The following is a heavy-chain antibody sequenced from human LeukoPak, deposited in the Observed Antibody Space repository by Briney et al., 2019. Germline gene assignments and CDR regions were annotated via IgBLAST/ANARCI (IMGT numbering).Heavy chain of an antibody. CDR2: LNSNIYGT. CDR1: GHTLTRYY. V-gene: IGHV1-2*02. Sequence: AATVKVSCKASGHTLTRYYLHWATDPWTQARVGVGWLNSNIYGTNYAQKFQGRVTMTRDTSISTAYMELSRLRSDDTAVYYCARDLSPITMIVDAFDIWGQGTMVTVSS. D-gene: IGHD3-22*01. CDR3: ARDLSPITMIVDAFDI. J-gene: IGHJ3*02.